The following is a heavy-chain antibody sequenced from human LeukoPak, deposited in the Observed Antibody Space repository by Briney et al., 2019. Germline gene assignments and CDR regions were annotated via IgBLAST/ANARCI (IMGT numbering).Heavy chain of an antibody. D-gene: IGHD6-25*01. CDR1: GFTFTNCA. J-gene: IGHJ4*02. V-gene: IGHV3-23*01. Sequence: GGSLRLSCATSGFTFTNCAMTWVRQAPGKGLEWVSAISGSGGNTYYADSVKGRFTISRDNSKNTLYLQMNSLRAEDTAVYYCAKYSGISAAIFRGSYIDYWGQGTLVTVSS. CDR3: AKYSGISAAIFRGSYIDY. CDR2: ISGSGGNT.